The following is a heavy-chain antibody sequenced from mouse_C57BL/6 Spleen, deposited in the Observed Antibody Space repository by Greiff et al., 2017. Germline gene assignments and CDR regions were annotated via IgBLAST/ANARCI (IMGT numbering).Heavy chain of an antibody. J-gene: IGHJ4*01. CDR3: ARKEIYYGYDDYAMDY. CDR1: GYTFTSYW. CDR2: IYPGSGST. Sequence: QVQLKQPGAELVKPGASVKMSCKASGYTFTSYWITWVKQRPGQGLEWIGDIYPGSGSTNYNEKFKSKATLTVDTSSSTAYMQLSSLTSEDSAVYYCARKEIYYGYDDYAMDYWGQGTSVTVSS. V-gene: IGHV1-55*01. D-gene: IGHD2-2*01.